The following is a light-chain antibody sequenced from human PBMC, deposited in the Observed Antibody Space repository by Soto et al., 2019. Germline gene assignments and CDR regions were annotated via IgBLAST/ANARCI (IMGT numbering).Light chain of an antibody. J-gene: IGLJ3*02. CDR3: CSYAGSGTWV. Sequence: QSVLTQPASVSGSPGQSITISCTGTSSDVGNYNLVSWYQQHPGKVPKLIIYEDNKRPSGVSNRFSGSKSGNTASLTISGLQAEDEVDYYCCSYAGSGTWVFGGGTKLTVL. CDR1: SSDVGNYNL. V-gene: IGLV2-23*01. CDR2: EDN.